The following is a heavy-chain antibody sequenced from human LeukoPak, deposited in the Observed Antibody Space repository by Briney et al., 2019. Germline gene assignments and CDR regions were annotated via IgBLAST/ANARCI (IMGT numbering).Heavy chain of an antibody. CDR1: GYSISSGYY. D-gene: IGHD6-19*01. J-gene: IGHJ4*02. V-gene: IGHV4-38-2*02. Sequence: SETLSLTCTVSGYSISSGYYWGWIRQPPGKGLEWIGSIYHSGSTYYNPSLKSRVTISVDTSKNQFSLKLSSVTAADTAVYYCARGSGVDYWGQGTLVTVSS. CDR2: IYHSGST. CDR3: ARGSGVDY.